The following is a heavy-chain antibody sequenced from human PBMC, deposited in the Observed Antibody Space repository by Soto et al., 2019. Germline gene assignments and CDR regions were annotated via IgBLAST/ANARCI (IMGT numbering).Heavy chain of an antibody. V-gene: IGHV3-64*01. CDR1: GFTFSYYA. J-gene: IGHJ4*02. Sequence: EVQLVESGGGLVLPGGSLRLSCAASGFTFSYYAMHWVRQAPGKGLEYVSVISGNGDSTYYANSVKGRFTISRDNSKNTLYLQMGSLRDEDMAVYYCARRGYGLYFKYWGQGTMVTVSS. CDR2: ISGNGDST. D-gene: IGHD3-10*01. CDR3: ARRGYGLYFKY.